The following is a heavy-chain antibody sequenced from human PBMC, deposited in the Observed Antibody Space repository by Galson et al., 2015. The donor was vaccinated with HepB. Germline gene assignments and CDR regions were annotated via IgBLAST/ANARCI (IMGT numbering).Heavy chain of an antibody. Sequence: SLRLSCAASGFTFSSYAMSWVRQAPGKGLEWVAVIWYDGSNKYYADSVKGRFTISRDNSKNTLYLQMNSLRAEDTAVYYCARDATVGYCSGGSCYPGWFDPWGQGTLVTVSS. CDR1: GFTFSSYA. J-gene: IGHJ5*02. CDR3: ARDATVGYCSGGSCYPGWFDP. V-gene: IGHV3-33*08. D-gene: IGHD2-15*01. CDR2: IWYDGSNK.